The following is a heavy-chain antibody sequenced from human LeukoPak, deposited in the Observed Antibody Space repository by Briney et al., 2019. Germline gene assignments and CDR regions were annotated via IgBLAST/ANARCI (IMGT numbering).Heavy chain of an antibody. CDR1: GGSFSSGSYY. J-gene: IGHJ4*02. V-gene: IGHV4-61*01. D-gene: IGHD6-19*01. CDR3: ARVSYTSGHSLDY. Sequence: SETLSLTCTVSGGSFSSGSYYWSWIRQPPGKGLEWLGYIYYSRSTNYNPSLKSRVTISVHTYQNQLSLKLNSVTAAHTAVYYCARVSYTSGHSLDYWGQGTLVTVSS. CDR2: IYYSRST.